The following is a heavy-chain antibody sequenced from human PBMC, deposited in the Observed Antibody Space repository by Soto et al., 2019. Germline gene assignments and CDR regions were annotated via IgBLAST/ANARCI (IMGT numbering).Heavy chain of an antibody. CDR2: IWYDGSNK. CDR1: GFTFISYG. J-gene: IGHJ6*02. Sequence: PGGSLRLSCAASGFTFISYGMHWVRQAPGKGLEWVAVIWYDGSNKYYADSVEGRFTISRDNSKNTLYLQMNSLRAEDTAVYYCARGIANYYDSSGYYGMDVWGQGTTVTVSS. CDR3: ARGIANYYDSSGYYGMDV. V-gene: IGHV3-33*01. D-gene: IGHD3-22*01.